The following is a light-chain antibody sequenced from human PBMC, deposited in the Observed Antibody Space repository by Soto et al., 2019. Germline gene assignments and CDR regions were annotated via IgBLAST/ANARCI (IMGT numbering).Light chain of an antibody. J-gene: IGKJ4*01. V-gene: IGKV4-1*01. Sequence: DIVMTQSPDSLAVSLGERATINCKSSQSVFYSSNNNNYLAWYQQKPGQPPNLLIYWASTRESGVPDRFSGSGSGTDFTLTISSLQAEDVSVYYCQQYYITPLTFGGGTKVEIK. CDR1: QSVFYSSNNNNY. CDR3: QQYYITPLT. CDR2: WAS.